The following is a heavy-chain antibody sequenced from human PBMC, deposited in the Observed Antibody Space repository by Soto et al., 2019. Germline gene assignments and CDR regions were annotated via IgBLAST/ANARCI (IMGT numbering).Heavy chain of an antibody. CDR1: GFTFSSYS. J-gene: IGHJ6*02. CDR3: ARGGGAFGDGGYYYYYYGMDV. CDR2: ISSSSSTI. Sequence: GGSLRLSCAASGFTFSSYSMNWVRQAPGKGLEWVSYISSSSSTIYYADSVKGRFTISRDNAKNSLYLQMNSLRDEDTAVYYCARGGGAFGDGGYYYYYYGMDVWGQGTTVTVS. V-gene: IGHV3-48*02. D-gene: IGHD3-16*01.